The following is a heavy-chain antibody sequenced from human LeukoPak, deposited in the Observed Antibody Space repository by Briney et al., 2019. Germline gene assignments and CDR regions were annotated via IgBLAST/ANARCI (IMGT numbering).Heavy chain of an antibody. CDR2: INPNSGGT. CDR3: ARAPSDTRGWTLFDY. V-gene: IGHV1-2*02. CDR1: GYTFTGYY. J-gene: IGHJ4*02. D-gene: IGHD6-19*01. Sequence: ASVKVSCKASGYTFTGYYMHWVRQAPGQGLEWMGCINPNSGGTNYAQKFQGRVTMTRETTISTAYMWLSRLRSDDTAVYYCARAPSDTRGWTLFDYWGQGTLVTVSS.